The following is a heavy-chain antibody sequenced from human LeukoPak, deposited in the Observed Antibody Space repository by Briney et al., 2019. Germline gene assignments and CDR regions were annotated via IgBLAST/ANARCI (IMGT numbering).Heavy chain of an antibody. CDR3: ARLGAMVRGVINYYYYGMDV. CDR1: GFTFDDYG. V-gene: IGHV3-20*01. Sequence: GGSLRLSCAASGFTFDDYGMSWVRQAPGKGLEWVSGINWNGGRTGYADSVKGRFTISRDNAKNSLYLQMNSLRAEDTALYHCARLGAMVRGVINYYYYGMDVWGQGTTVTVSS. J-gene: IGHJ6*02. CDR2: INWNGGRT. D-gene: IGHD3-10*01.